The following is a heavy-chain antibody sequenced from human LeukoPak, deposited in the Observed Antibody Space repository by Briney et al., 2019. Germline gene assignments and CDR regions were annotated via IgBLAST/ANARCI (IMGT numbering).Heavy chain of an antibody. V-gene: IGHV1-69*01. CDR2: IIPIFGTA. CDR3: ARDGAAAGGSFQH. CDR1: GGTFSSYA. D-gene: IGHD6-13*01. Sequence: ASVKVSCKASGGTFSSYAISWVRQAPGQGLEWMGGIIPIFGTANYAQKFQGRVTITADESTSRAYMALSSLRSEDTAVYYCARDGAAAGGSFQHWGQGTLVTVSS. J-gene: IGHJ1*01.